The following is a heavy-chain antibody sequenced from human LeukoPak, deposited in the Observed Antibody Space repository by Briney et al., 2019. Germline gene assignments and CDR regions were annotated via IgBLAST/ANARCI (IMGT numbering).Heavy chain of an antibody. Sequence: PGASVKVSCKASGYTFTGYYMHWVRQAPGQGLEWMGWINPNSGGTNYAQKFQGRVTMTRDTSISTAYMELSSLRSEDTAVYYCATVYDILTGYQLDYWGQGTLVTVSS. D-gene: IGHD3-9*01. V-gene: IGHV1-2*02. CDR2: INPNSGGT. J-gene: IGHJ4*02. CDR3: ATVYDILTGYQLDY. CDR1: GYTFTGYY.